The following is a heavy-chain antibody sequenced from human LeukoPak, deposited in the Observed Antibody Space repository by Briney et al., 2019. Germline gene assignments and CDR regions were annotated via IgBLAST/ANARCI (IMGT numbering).Heavy chain of an antibody. CDR2: ISAYNGNT. CDR1: GYTFTSYG. CDR3: ARDLDRYYDSSGYTASFGY. V-gene: IGHV1-18*01. D-gene: IGHD3-22*01. Sequence: ASVKVSCKASGYTFTSYGISWVRQAPGRGLEWMGWISAYNGNTNYAQKLQGRVTMTTDTSTSTAYMELRSLRSDDTAVYYCARDLDRYYDSSGYTASFGYWGQGTLVTVSS. J-gene: IGHJ4*02.